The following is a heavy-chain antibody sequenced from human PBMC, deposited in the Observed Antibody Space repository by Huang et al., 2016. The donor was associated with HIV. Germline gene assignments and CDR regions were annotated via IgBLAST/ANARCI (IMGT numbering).Heavy chain of an antibody. CDR1: GYTFSNSG. CDR2: IVTGNGHT. Sequence: QVHLVQSGAEVKKPGASVKISCQALGYTFSNSGLHWVRQAPGQGLEWLGWIVTGNGHTRYSQSCQGRVTVTSDTSASTAYMELSNLRSEDSAIYYCARNILAVTATYAFDLWGQGTMVTVSS. J-gene: IGHJ3*01. CDR3: ARNILAVTATYAFDL. D-gene: IGHD2-21*02. V-gene: IGHV1-3*04.